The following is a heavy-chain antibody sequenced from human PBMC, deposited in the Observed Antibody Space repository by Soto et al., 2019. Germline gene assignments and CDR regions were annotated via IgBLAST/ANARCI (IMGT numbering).Heavy chain of an antibody. CDR3: SRDVKRYCTNGVCTAFDY. J-gene: IGHJ4*02. CDR2: ISAYNGNT. D-gene: IGHD2-8*01. CDR1: GYTFTSYG. V-gene: IGHV1-18*01. Sequence: GASAKVSCKASGYTFTSYGISWVRQAPGQGLEGMGWISAYNGNTNYAQKLQGRDTMTTDTSTSTAYMELRSLRSDDTAVYYISRDVKRYCTNGVCTAFDYWGQGTLVTVSS.